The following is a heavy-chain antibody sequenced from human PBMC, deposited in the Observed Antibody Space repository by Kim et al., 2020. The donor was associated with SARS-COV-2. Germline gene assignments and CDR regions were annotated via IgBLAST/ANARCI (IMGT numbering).Heavy chain of an antibody. J-gene: IGHJ6*02. Sequence: GGSLRLSCAASGFTFSSYAMSWVRQAPGKGLEWVSAISGSGVSTYYADSVKGRFTISRDNSKNTLYLQMNSLRAEDTAVYYCAKTIWFGELLRHGMDVWGQGTTVTVSS. V-gene: IGHV3-23*01. CDR1: GFTFSSYA. CDR3: AKTIWFGELLRHGMDV. D-gene: IGHD3-10*01. CDR2: ISGSGVST.